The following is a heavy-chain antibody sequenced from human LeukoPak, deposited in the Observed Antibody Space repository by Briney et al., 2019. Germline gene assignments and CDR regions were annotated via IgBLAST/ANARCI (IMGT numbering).Heavy chain of an antibody. J-gene: IGHJ5*02. CDR3: AKGAGGFSYYNWFDP. V-gene: IGHV4-38-2*02. Sequence: SETLSLTCTVSGYSISSGYYWGWIRQPPGKGLEWIGSIYYSGTTHYNPSLESRVTISVDTSKNQFSLKLASVTAADTAIYYCAKGAGGFSYYNWFDPWGQGTLVTVSS. CDR2: IYYSGTT. D-gene: IGHD5-18*01. CDR1: GYSISSGYY.